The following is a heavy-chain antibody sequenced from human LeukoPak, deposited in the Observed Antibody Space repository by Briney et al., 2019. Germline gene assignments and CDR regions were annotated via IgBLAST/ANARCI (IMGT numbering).Heavy chain of an antibody. D-gene: IGHD4-17*01. V-gene: IGHV4-39*01. CDR3: ARFPTGFPNWVDP. CDR1: GGSLSRSPYS. Sequence: SETLSLTCTVSGGSLSRSPYSWGWIRQSPGKGLEWIGTFHSYGDTYYNPSLMSRVSISVDSSKNQLSLNLTSVTAADPAVYYCARFPTGFPNWVDPWGQGTLVTVSS. CDR2: FHSYGDT. J-gene: IGHJ5*02.